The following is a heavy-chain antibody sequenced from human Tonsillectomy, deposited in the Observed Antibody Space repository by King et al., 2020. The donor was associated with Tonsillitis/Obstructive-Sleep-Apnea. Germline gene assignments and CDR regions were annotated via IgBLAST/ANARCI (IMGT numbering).Heavy chain of an antibody. CDR1: GFTFGDYA. D-gene: IGHD3-22*01. CDR2: IRSKAYGGTT. V-gene: IGHV3-49*04. CDR3: TRVAYYYDSSGYEGWFDP. Sequence: VQLVESGGGLVQPGRSLRLSCTASGFTFGDYAMSWVRQAPGKGLEWVGFIRSKAYGGTTEYAASVKGRFTISRDDSKRIAYLQMNSLKTADTAVYYCTRVAYYYDSSGYEGWFDPWGQGTLVTVSS. J-gene: IGHJ5*02.